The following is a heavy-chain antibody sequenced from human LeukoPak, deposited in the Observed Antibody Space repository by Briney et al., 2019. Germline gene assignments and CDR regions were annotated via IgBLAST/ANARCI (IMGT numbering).Heavy chain of an antibody. D-gene: IGHD2-15*01. Sequence: PGGSLRLSCAASGFTFSRYWMSWVRQAPGKGLEWVANIKQDGSQKSYVDSVKGRFTISRDNANNLLYLQMNSLRAEDTAVYYCARDPGYCSGGSCQYYYYYYMDVWGKGTTVTISS. CDR3: ARDPGYCSGGSCQYYYYYYMDV. J-gene: IGHJ6*03. V-gene: IGHV3-7*01. CDR1: GFTFSRYW. CDR2: IKQDGSQK.